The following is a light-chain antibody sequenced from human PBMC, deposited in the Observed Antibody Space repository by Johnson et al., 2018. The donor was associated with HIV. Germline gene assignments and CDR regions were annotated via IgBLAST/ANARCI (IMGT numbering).Light chain of an antibody. Sequence: HSVLTQPPSVSAAPGQKVTISCSGSSSNIGNNYVSWYQQLPGTAPKLIIYDNNKRPSGIPDRFSGSKSGTSATLGITGLQTGDAADYYCGTWDSSLSAYVFGTGTKVTVL. CDR3: GTWDSSLSAYV. V-gene: IGLV1-51*01. CDR2: DNN. J-gene: IGLJ1*01. CDR1: SSNIGNNY.